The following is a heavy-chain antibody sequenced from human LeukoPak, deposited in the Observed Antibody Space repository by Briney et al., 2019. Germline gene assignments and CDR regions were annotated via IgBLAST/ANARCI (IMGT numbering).Heavy chain of an antibody. CDR3: ARDPSRIVGATHFDY. CDR2: IWYDGSNK. J-gene: IGHJ4*02. D-gene: IGHD1-26*01. CDR1: GFTFSSYG. V-gene: IGHV3-33*01. Sequence: GGSLRLSCAASGFTFSSYGMPWVRQAPGKGLEWVAVIWYDGSNKYYADSVKGRFTISRDNSKNTLYLQMNSLRAEDTAVYYCARDPSRIVGATHFDYWGQGTLVTVSS.